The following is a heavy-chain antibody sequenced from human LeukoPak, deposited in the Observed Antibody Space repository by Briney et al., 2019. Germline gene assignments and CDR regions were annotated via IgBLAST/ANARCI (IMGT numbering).Heavy chain of an antibody. J-gene: IGHJ3*02. Sequence: PSQTLSLTCTVSGGSISTGDYYWSWIRQPPGKGLEWIGYISYSGGTYYNPSLKGRVSISLDASKSQFSLKMTSVIAADTAVYYCASTSKYIGSGRDDSFDIWGQGTMVPVSS. CDR2: ISYSGGT. CDR1: GGSISTGDYY. V-gene: IGHV4-30-4*01. D-gene: IGHD3-10*01. CDR3: ASTSKYIGSGRDDSFDI.